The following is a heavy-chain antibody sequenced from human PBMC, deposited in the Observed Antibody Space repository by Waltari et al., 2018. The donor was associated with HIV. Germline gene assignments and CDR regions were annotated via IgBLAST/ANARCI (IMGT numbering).Heavy chain of an antibody. D-gene: IGHD5-12*01. CDR3: ARDHHSGYLAELVPLSY. CDR1: GYSISSGYY. V-gene: IGHV4-38-2*02. Sequence: QVQLQESGPGLVKPSETLSLTCPVSGYSISSGYYWGWIRQPPGKGLEWIGSIYHSGSTYYNPSLKSRVTISVDTSKNQFSLKLSSVTAADTAVYYCARDHHSGYLAELVPLSYWGQGTLVTVSS. CDR2: IYHSGST. J-gene: IGHJ4*02.